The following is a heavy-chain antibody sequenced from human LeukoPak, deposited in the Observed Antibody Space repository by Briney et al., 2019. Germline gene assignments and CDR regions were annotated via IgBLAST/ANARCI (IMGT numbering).Heavy chain of an antibody. V-gene: IGHV1-2*02. CDR2: LSPNSGGT. D-gene: IGHD3-10*01. J-gene: IGHJ4*02. CDR3: ARAYDYGSGSLVDY. CDR1: GYIFTGYY. Sequence: GSVKVSCKASGYIFTGYYMHWVRQAPGQGLEWVGWLSPNSGGTNYAQKFQGRVTMTRDTSISTAFMELSRLRSDDTAVYYCARAYDYGSGSLVDYWGQGTLVTVSS.